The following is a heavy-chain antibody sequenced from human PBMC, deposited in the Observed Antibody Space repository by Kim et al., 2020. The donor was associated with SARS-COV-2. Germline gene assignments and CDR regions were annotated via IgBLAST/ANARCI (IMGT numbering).Heavy chain of an antibody. V-gene: IGHV4-59*01. D-gene: IGHD3-10*01. CDR2: IYYSGST. CDR3: AREGMVRGVIKGLNWFDP. CDR1: GGSISSYY. Sequence: SETLSLTCTVSGGSISSYYWSWIRQPPGKGLEWIGYIYYSGSTNYNPSLKSRVTISVDTSKNQFSLKLSSVTAADTAVYYCAREGMVRGVIKGLNWFDPWGQGTLVTISS. J-gene: IGHJ5*02.